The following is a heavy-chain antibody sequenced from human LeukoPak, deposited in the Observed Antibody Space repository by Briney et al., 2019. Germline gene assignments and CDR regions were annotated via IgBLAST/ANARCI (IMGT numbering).Heavy chain of an antibody. Sequence: PSETLSLTCTVSGGSISSYYWSWIRQPPGKGLEWIGYIYYSGSTNYNPSLKSRVTISVDTSKNQFSLKLSSVTDADTAVYYCAREIDCRGGSCYYGMDVWRQGTTVTVCS. CDR2: IYYSGST. J-gene: IGHJ6*02. D-gene: IGHD2-15*01. CDR3: AREIDCRGGSCYYGMDV. V-gene: IGHV4-59*01. CDR1: GGSISSYY.